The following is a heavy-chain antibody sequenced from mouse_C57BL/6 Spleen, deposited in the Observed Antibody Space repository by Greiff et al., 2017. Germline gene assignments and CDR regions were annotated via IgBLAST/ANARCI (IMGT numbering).Heavy chain of an antibody. D-gene: IGHD2-2*01. J-gene: IGHJ4*01. CDR1: GYTFTSYW. CDR2: IYPGSGST. Sequence: QVQLQQPGAELVKPGASVQMSCKASGYTFTSYWITWVKQRPGQGLEWIGDIYPGSGSTNYNEKFKSKATLTVDTSSSTAYMQLSSLTSKDSAVYYCAEGYGYDGYAMDYWGQGTSVTVSS. CDR3: AEGYGYDGYAMDY. V-gene: IGHV1-55*01.